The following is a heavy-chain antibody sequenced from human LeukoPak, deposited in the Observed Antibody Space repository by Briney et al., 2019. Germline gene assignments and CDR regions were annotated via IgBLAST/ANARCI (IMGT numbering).Heavy chain of an antibody. CDR3: ATYTHWVAGDV. Sequence: GGSLRLSCAASGFTFSESWMSWVRQAPGKGLEWVANMNQDGSEKDYVDSVKGRFTISRDNARESLYLQMSSLRAEDTAVHYCATYTHWVAGDVWGHGTTVTVSS. CDR2: MNQDGSEK. V-gene: IGHV3-7*01. J-gene: IGHJ6*02. CDR1: GFTFSESW. D-gene: IGHD3-16*01.